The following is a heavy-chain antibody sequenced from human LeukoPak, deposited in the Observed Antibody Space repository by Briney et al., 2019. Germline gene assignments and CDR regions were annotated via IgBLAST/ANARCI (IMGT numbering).Heavy chain of an antibody. J-gene: IGHJ6*03. CDR3: ARADYMDV. CDR2: ISASGITI. Sequence: GGSLRLSCAASGFTFNNYEMNWVRQAPGKGLEWVSYISASGITIYYADSVKGRFTISRDNAKNSLYLQMDSLGAEDTAVYYCARADYMDVWGKGTWVTVS. CDR1: GFTFNNYE. V-gene: IGHV3-48*03.